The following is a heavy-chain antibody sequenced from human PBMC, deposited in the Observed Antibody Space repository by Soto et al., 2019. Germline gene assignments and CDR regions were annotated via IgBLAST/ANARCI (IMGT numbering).Heavy chain of an antibody. V-gene: IGHV1-69*01. CDR1: GGTFSSYA. D-gene: IGHD4-4*01. J-gene: IGHJ6*02. Sequence: SVQVSCKASGGTFSSYAISWVRQAPGQGLEWMGGIIPIFGTANYAQKFQGRVTITADESTSTAYMELSSLRSEDTAVYYCARAQMNTVTRGGSYYYYWMDGWGQGTTVTVAS. CDR3: ARAQMNTVTRGGSYYYYWMDG. CDR2: IIPIFGTA.